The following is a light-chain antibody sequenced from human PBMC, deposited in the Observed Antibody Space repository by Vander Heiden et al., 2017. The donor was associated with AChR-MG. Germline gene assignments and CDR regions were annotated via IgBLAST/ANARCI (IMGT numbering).Light chain of an antibody. CDR1: QSISSY. V-gene: IGKV1-39*01. Sequence: DIQMTQSPSSLSASVGDRVTITCRASQSISSYLNWYQQKPGKAPKLLIYAASRLQSGVPSRFSGSGSGTDFTLTISRLQPEDFANYYWQQSYSTHLFGQGTRLEIK. CDR2: AAS. J-gene: IGKJ5*01. CDR3: QQSYSTHL.